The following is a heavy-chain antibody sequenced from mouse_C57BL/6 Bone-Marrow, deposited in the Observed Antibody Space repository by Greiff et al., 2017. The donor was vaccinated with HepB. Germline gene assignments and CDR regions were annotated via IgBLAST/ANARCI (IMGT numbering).Heavy chain of an antibody. CDR2: IDPENGDT. Sequence: VQLQQSGAELVRPGASVKLSCTASGFNIKDDYMHWVKQRPEQGLEWIGWIDPENGDTEYASKFQGKATITAETSSNTAYLQLSSLTSEDTAVYYCTTNYDYDGGFAYWGQGTLVTVSA. J-gene: IGHJ3*01. D-gene: IGHD2-4*01. CDR3: TTNYDYDGGFAY. CDR1: GFNIKDDY. V-gene: IGHV14-4*01.